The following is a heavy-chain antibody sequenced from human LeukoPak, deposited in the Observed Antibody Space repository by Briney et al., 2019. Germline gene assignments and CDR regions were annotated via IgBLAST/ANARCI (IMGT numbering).Heavy chain of an antibody. J-gene: IGHJ6*02. CDR3: AMGTTYYYYYGMDV. V-gene: IGHV3-21*01. CDR1: GFTFSSYS. CDR2: ISSSSSYI. Sequence: GGSLRLSCAASGFTFSSYSMNWVRQAPGKGLEWVSSISSSSSYIYYADSVKGRFTISRDNAKNSLYLQMNSLRAEDTAVYYCAMGTTYYYYYGMDVWGQGTTVTVSS. D-gene: IGHD2-2*01.